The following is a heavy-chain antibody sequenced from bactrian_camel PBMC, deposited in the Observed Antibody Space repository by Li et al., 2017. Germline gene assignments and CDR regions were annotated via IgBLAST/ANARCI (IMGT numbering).Heavy chain of an antibody. CDR2: IRRNGDA. J-gene: IGHJ6*01. D-gene: IGHD6*01. CDR1: GYPSSRHC. CDR3: AAGWEWCRAVVSGTDPEGDFGY. Sequence: DVQLVESGGGLVQPGGSLRLSCAHSGYPSSRHCMGWFRQAPGKAREGIAGIRRNGDAYYADSVKGRFTISQDNAKNTVYLQMNSLKLEDTAMYYCAAGWEWCRAVVSGTDPEGDFGYWGQGTQVTVS. V-gene: IGHV3S10*01.